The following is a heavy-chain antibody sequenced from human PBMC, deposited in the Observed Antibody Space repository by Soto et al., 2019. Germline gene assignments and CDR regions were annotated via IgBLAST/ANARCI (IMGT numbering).Heavy chain of an antibody. Sequence: SETLSLTCAVSGGSISSSNWWSWVRQPPGKGLEWIGEIYHSGSTYYNPSLKSRVTISVDTSKNQFSLKLSSVTAADTAVYYCARPLQGWFGPWGQGTLVTVSS. CDR3: ARPLQGWFGP. D-gene: IGHD4-4*01. J-gene: IGHJ5*02. V-gene: IGHV4-4*02. CDR1: GGSISSSNW. CDR2: IYHSGST.